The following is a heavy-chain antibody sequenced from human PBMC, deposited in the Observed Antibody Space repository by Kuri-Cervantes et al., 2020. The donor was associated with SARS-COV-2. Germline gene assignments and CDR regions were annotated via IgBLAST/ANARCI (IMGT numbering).Heavy chain of an antibody. Sequence: ASVKVSCKASGYTFTSYGISWVRQAPGQGLEWMGWISAYNGNTNYAQKLQGRVTMTTDTSTSTAYMELRSLRSDDTAVYSCARDQKLVSYPEWLLYDYWGQGTLVTVSS. CDR1: GYTFTSYG. D-gene: IGHD3-3*01. J-gene: IGHJ4*02. V-gene: IGHV1-18*01. CDR2: ISAYNGNT. CDR3: ARDQKLVSYPEWLLYDY.